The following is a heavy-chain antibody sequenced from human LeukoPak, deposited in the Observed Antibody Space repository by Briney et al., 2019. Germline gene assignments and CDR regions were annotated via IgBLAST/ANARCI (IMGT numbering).Heavy chain of an antibody. D-gene: IGHD3-22*01. J-gene: IGHJ5*02. V-gene: IGHV1-3*01. Sequence: GNGNTKYSQKFQGRLTITRDTSASTAYMELSSLRSEDTAVYYCARPGGYYYDSSGYYYSSWGQGTLVTVSS. CDR2: GNGNT. CDR3: ARPGGYYYDSSGYYYSS.